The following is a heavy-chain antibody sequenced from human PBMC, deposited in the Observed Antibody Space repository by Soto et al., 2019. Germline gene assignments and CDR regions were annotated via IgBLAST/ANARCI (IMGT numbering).Heavy chain of an antibody. V-gene: IGHV4-30-4*01. Sequence: LSLTCTVSGGSISSGDYYWSWIRQPPGKGLEWIGYIYYSGSTYYNPSLKSRVTISVDTSKNQFSLKLSSVTAADTAVYYCARDYMVRGNYGMDVWGQGTTVTVSS. D-gene: IGHD3-10*01. CDR2: IYYSGST. CDR3: ARDYMVRGNYGMDV. CDR1: GGSISSGDYY. J-gene: IGHJ6*02.